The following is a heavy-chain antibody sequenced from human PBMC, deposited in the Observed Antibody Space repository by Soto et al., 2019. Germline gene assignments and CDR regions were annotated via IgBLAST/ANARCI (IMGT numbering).Heavy chain of an antibody. Sequence: GGSLRLSCAASGFTFSSYSMNWVRQAPGKGLEWVSSISSSSSYIYYADSVKGRFTISRDNAKNSLYLQMNSLRAEDTAVYYWARDPDYYYYMDVWGKGTTVTVPS. CDR1: GFTFSSYS. J-gene: IGHJ6*03. CDR3: ARDPDYYYYMDV. CDR2: ISSSSSYI. V-gene: IGHV3-21*01.